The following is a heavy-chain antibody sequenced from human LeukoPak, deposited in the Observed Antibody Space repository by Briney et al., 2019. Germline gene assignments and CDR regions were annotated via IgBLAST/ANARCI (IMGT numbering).Heavy chain of an antibody. CDR2: ISAYNGNT. D-gene: IGHD6-6*01. CDR3: AREGSLPLKQLGGDYYYYYYMDV. J-gene: IGHJ6*03. V-gene: IGHV1-18*01. Sequence: ASVKVSCKASGYTFTSYGISWVRQAPGQGLEWMGWISAYNGNTNYAQKLQGRVTMTTDTSTSTAYMELRSLRSDDTAVYYCAREGSLPLKQLGGDYYYYYYMDVWGKGTTVTVSS. CDR1: GYTFTSYG.